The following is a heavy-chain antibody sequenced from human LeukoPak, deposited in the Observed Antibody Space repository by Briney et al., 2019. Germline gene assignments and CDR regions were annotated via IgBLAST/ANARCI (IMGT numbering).Heavy chain of an antibody. CDR2: INFSGNT. D-gene: IGHD6-19*01. CDR3: ARSSRYNSAWFLY. V-gene: IGHV4-59*01. CDR1: GGSISTYY. J-gene: IGHJ4*02. Sequence: PSETLSLTCTGSGGSISTYYWSWIRQPPGKGLEWIGYINFSGNTNYNPSLKSRVTISLDTSKMQFSLKLTSVTAPDTAVYYCARSSRYNSAWFLYWGRGTLVTVSS.